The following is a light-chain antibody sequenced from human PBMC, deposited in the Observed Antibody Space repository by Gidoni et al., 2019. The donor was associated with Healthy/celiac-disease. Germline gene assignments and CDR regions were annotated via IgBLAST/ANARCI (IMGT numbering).Light chain of an antibody. V-gene: IGLV3-1*01. CDR2: QDS. CDR1: KLGDKY. J-gene: IGLJ3*02. Sequence: SYELTQPPPESGSPGQTASITCSGDKLGDKYACWYQQKPGQSPVLVIYQDSKRPSGIPERFSGSNSGNTATLTISGTQAMDEADYYCQAWDSSTGVFGGGTKLTVL. CDR3: QAWDSSTGV.